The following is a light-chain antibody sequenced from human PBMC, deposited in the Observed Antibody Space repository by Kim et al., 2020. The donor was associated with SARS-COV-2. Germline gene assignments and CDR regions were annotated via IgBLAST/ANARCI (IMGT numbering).Light chain of an antibody. Sequence: VSPGESAPLSCRASQSIYSNLAWYQQKPGQAPRLLIYGASTRATGVPARFSGSGSGTEFTLTISSLQSEDFAIYYCQQYHNWPPYTFGQGTKLEI. V-gene: IGKV3-15*01. CDR1: QSIYSN. CDR3: QQYHNWPPYT. CDR2: GAS. J-gene: IGKJ2*01.